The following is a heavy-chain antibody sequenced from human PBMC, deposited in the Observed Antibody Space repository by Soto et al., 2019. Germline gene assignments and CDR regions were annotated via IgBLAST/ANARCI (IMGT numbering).Heavy chain of an antibody. J-gene: IGHJ5*02. Sequence: PWETLALTCTVSGGSISSSSYYWGWIRQPPGKGLEWIGSIYYSGSTYYNPSLKSRVTISVDTTKNKFSLKLSSVTAADTAVYYWGRRGSTIEARASWRAPWGHGTRGTVS. CDR2: IYYSGST. D-gene: IGHD6-6*01. V-gene: IGHV4-39*01. CDR1: GGSISSSSYY. CDR3: GRRGSTIEARASWRAP.